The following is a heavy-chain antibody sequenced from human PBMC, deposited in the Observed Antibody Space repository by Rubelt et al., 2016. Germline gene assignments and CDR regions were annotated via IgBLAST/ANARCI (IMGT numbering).Heavy chain of an antibody. V-gene: IGHV3-7*02. CDR2: IKEDGSEK. J-gene: IGHJ4*02. CDR3: AKTPGDFDVSRFYPHFVH. Sequence: QLVESGGGLVQPGGSLRLSCAASGFTFNDYWMTWVRQAPEKGLEWVANIKEDGSEKYYVDSVKGRFTISRDNSRSTLYLQMKSLRVEETATYHCAKTPGDFDVSRFYPHFVHWGQGTLVTVSS. D-gene: IGHD2-2*01. CDR1: GFTFNDYW.